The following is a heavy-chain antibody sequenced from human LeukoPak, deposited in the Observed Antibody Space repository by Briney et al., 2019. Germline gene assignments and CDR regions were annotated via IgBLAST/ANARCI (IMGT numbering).Heavy chain of an antibody. J-gene: IGHJ4*02. CDR3: ASEAYCSGGSCSLHRVAS. CDR1: GYTFTAYY. Sequence: ASVKVSCKAPGYTFTAYYMHWVRQAPGQGLEWMGWIDTNSGGTNYAQNLQGRVTITRDTSIGTAYMELSSLISDDTAVYYCASEAYCSGGSCSLHRVASWGQGTLVTVSS. V-gene: IGHV1-2*02. CDR2: IDTNSGGT. D-gene: IGHD2-15*01.